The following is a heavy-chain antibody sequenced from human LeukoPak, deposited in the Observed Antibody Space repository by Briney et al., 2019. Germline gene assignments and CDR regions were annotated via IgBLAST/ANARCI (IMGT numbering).Heavy chain of an antibody. Sequence: SVTLSLTCTVSGGSISSSSYYWGWIRQPPGKGLEWIGGIYYSGSTYYNPSLKSRVTISVDTSKNQFSLKLSSVTAADTAVYYCASPVEYSSSGQGAFDYWGQGTLVTVSS. CDR1: GGSISSSSYY. CDR2: IYYSGST. V-gene: IGHV4-39*01. D-gene: IGHD6-6*01. J-gene: IGHJ4*02. CDR3: ASPVEYSSSGQGAFDY.